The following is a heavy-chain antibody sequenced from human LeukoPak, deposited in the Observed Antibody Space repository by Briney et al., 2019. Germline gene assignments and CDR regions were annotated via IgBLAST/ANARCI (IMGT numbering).Heavy chain of an antibody. CDR1: GYTFTGYY. Sequence: ASVKVSCKASGYTFTGYYMHWVRQAPGKGLEWMGGFDPEDGETIYAQKFQGRVTMTEDTSTDTAHMELSSLRSEDTAVYYCATVGLAPASLYGDYRGVYYYYYMDVWGKGTTVTISS. J-gene: IGHJ6*03. D-gene: IGHD4-17*01. CDR2: FDPEDGET. V-gene: IGHV1-24*01. CDR3: ATVGLAPASLYGDYRGVYYYYYMDV.